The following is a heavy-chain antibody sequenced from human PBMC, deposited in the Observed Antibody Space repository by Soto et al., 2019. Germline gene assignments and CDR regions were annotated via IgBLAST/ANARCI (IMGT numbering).Heavy chain of an antibody. D-gene: IGHD2-21*02. CDR1: GYSFTSTY. J-gene: IGHJ4*02. CDR2: INPAGGTT. V-gene: IGHV1-46*01. Sequence: QVQLVQSGAEVKKPGASLRISCRASGYSFTSTYVHWVRQAPGQGPEWMGIINPAGGTTYYAQKFQGRLTITSDTSTDTVFMDLNDLTSEDTAVYFCALKVVTYYDNWGQGTLLTVSS. CDR3: ALKVVTYYDN.